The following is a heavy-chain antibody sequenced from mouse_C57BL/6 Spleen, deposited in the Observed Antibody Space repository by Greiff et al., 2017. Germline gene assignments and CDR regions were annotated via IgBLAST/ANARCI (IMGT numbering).Heavy chain of an antibody. V-gene: IGHV5-12*01. CDR1: GFTFSDYY. CDR3: AGQNLYSNYVDY. CDR2: ISNGGGST. J-gene: IGHJ2*01. Sequence: EVHLVEPGGGLVQPGGSLKLSCAASGFTFSDYYMYWVRQTPEQRLEWVAYISNGGGSTYYPDTVKGRFTISRDNAKNTLYLQMSRLKSEDTAMYYGAGQNLYSNYVDYWGQGTTLTVSS. D-gene: IGHD2-5*01.